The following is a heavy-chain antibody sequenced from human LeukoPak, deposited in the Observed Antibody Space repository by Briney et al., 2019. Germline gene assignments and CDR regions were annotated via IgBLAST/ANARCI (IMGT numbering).Heavy chain of an antibody. Sequence: GGSLRLSCAASGFTFSSHGMHWVRQAPGKGLEWVAVIWYDGSNKYYADSVKGRFTISRDNSKNTLYLQMNSLRAEDTAVYYCARARVIVRLDYWGQGTLVTSPQ. D-gene: IGHD2/OR15-2a*01. V-gene: IGHV3-33*01. J-gene: IGHJ4*02. CDR2: IWYDGSNK. CDR3: ARARVIVRLDY. CDR1: GFTFSSHG.